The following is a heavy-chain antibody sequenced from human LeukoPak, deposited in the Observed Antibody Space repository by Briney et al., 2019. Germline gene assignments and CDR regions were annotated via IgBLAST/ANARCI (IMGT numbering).Heavy chain of an antibody. V-gene: IGHV1-69*10. Sequence: SVKVSCKASGGTFSSYAISWVRQSPGQGVEWMGGIIHIFGIANYVQKFQGSVTTTADKFPSTAYMELSSLRTEYTAVYYFSTTMVRGVIRSGMDVWGKETSVTVSS. CDR2: IIHIFGIA. J-gene: IGHJ6*04. CDR3: STTMVRGVIRSGMDV. D-gene: IGHD3-10*01. CDR1: GGTFSSYA.